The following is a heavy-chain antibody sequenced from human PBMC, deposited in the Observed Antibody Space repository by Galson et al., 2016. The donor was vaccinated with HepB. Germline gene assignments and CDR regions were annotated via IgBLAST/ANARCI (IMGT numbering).Heavy chain of an antibody. V-gene: IGHV3-30*03. J-gene: IGHJ5*02. CDR2: ISYDASSL. D-gene: IGHD3-22*01. CDR1: GFPFSAYG. CDR3: VVSVYYR. Sequence: SLRLSCAASGFPFSAYGMSWVRQAPGKGLEWVSDISYDASSLHYADSVKGRFTVSRDNPGHTLYLQMNSLIPEDTAVYYCVVSVYYRWGRGTLVTVSS.